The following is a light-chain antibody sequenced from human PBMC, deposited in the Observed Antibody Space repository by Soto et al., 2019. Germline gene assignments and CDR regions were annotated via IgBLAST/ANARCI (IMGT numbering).Light chain of an antibody. J-gene: IGKJ2*01. V-gene: IGKV3-15*01. CDR3: QQYNNWPPHT. Sequence: EIVMTQSPATLSVSPGESATLSCRASQSVNTNLAWYQQKPGRAPRLLIHGASTRATGIPARFSGSGSGTESTPNISSLQSEDFAVYYCQQYNNWPPHTFGQGTKLEIK. CDR1: QSVNTN. CDR2: GAS.